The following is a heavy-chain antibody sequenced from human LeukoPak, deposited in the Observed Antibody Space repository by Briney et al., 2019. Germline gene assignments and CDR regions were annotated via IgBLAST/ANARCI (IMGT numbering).Heavy chain of an antibody. CDR2: ISWNSGSI. CDR1: GFIFSSYA. Sequence: GGSLRLSCAASGFIFSSYAMSWVRQAPGKGLEWVSGISWNSGSIGYADSVKGRFTISRDNPKNSLYLQMNSLRAEDTALYYCAKDLAARLGYYYGMDVWGQGTTVTVSS. V-gene: IGHV3-9*01. D-gene: IGHD6-6*01. J-gene: IGHJ6*02. CDR3: AKDLAARLGYYYGMDV.